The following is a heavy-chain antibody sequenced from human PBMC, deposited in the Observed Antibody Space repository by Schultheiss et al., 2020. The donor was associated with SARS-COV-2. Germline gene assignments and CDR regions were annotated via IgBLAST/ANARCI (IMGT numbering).Heavy chain of an antibody. CDR3: ARDVRDFWSNWFDP. V-gene: IGHV4-34*01. J-gene: IGHJ5*02. Sequence: SETLSLTCAVCGESFSAYYWGCIRQPPGKGLEWIGEINHSGSTNYDPSLKSRLTISLDTSKNQFSLKLSSVTAADTAVYYCARDVRDFWSNWFDPWGQGTLVTVSS. D-gene: IGHD3-3*01. CDR2: INHSGST. CDR1: GESFSAYY.